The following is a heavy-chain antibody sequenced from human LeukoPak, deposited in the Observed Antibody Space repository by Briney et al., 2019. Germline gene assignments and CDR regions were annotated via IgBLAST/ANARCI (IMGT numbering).Heavy chain of an antibody. D-gene: IGHD4-17*01. V-gene: IGHV3-48*03. Sequence: GGSLRLSCAASGFTFSSYEMNWVRQAPGKGLEWVSYISSSGSTIYYADSVKGRFTISRDNAKNSLYLQMNSLRAEDTAVYYCAREYYGDYLFYYFDYWGQGTLVTVS. J-gene: IGHJ4*02. CDR2: ISSSGSTI. CDR3: AREYYGDYLFYYFDY. CDR1: GFTFSSYE.